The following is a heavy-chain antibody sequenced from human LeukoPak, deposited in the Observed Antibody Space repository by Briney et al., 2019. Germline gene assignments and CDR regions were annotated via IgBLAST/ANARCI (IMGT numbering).Heavy chain of an antibody. CDR3: ARGRRGQLLFRNSGGYFDY. CDR2: IYYSGST. J-gene: IGHJ4*02. Sequence: NPSETLSLTCTVPGGSISSSTYYWGWIRQPPRKGLEWIGSIYYSGSTYYNPSLKSRVTISVDTSKNQFSLKLSSVTAADTAVYYCARGRRGQLLFRNSGGYFDYWGQGTLVTVSS. V-gene: IGHV4-39*07. D-gene: IGHD2-2*01. CDR1: GGSISSSTYY.